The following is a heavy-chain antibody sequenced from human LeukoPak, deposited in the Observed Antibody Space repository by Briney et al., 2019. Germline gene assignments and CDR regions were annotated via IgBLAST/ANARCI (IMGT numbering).Heavy chain of an antibody. CDR2: INQDVSDK. Sequence: GGSLRLSCAASGFTFSSYWMNWVRQAPGKGLEWVANINQDVSDKYYADSVKGRFTISRDNAKNSLYLQMNSLRAEDTAVYYCATRYCSGTSCCFSYWGQGTLVTVSS. CDR3: ATRYCSGTSCCFSY. CDR1: GFTFSSYW. D-gene: IGHD2-2*01. J-gene: IGHJ4*02. V-gene: IGHV3-7*01.